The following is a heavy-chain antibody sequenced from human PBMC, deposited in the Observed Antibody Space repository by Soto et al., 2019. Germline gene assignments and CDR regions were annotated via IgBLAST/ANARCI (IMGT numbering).Heavy chain of an antibody. D-gene: IGHD5-18*01. Sequence: SETLSLTCTVSGGSFTSGDYFWSWIRQPPGKGLEWIGYIYYSGSTNYNPSLKSRVTISVDTSKNQFSLKLSSVTAADTAVYYCARAPIYVDTAMVNDYWGQGTLVTVSS. CDR3: ARAPIYVDTAMVNDY. CDR2: IYYSGST. V-gene: IGHV4-61*08. CDR1: GGSFTSGDYF. J-gene: IGHJ4*02.